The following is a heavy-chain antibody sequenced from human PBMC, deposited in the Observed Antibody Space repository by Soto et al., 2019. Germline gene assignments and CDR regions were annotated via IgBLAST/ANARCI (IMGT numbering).Heavy chain of an antibody. CDR3: AKDGRYCTNGVCYIYYMDV. V-gene: IGHV3-9*01. J-gene: IGHJ6*03. CDR1: GFTFDDYA. CDR2: ISWNSGSI. Sequence: GGSLRLSCAASGFTFDDYAMHWVRQAPGKGLEWVSGISWNSGSIGYADSVKGRFTISRENAKNSLYLQMNSLRAEDTALYYCAKDGRYCTNGVCYIYYMDVWGKGTTVTVSS. D-gene: IGHD2-8*01.